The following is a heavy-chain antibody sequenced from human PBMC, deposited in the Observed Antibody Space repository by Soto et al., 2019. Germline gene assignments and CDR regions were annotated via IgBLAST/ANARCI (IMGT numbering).Heavy chain of an antibody. CDR1: GYTFTSYG. CDR2: ISTYNGNT. Sequence: ASVKVSCKASGYTFTSYGFSWVRQAPGQGLEWMGWISTYNGNTSYAQKFQGRVTMTTDTSTSTAYMEVRSLRSDDTAVYYCARDRRLYCSDTSCYSTVDYWGQGTLVTVSS. J-gene: IGHJ4*02. D-gene: IGHD2-15*01. CDR3: ARDRRLYCSDTSCYSTVDY. V-gene: IGHV1-18*01.